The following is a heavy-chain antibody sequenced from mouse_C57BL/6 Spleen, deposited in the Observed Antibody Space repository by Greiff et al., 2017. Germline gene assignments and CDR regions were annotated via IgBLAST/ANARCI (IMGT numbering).Heavy chain of an antibody. CDR2: INPNNGGT. CDR1: GYTFTDYY. Sequence: EVQLQQSGPELVKPGASVKISCKASGYTFTDYYMNWVKQSHGKSLEWIGDINPNNGGTSYNQKFKGKATLTVDKYSSTAYMELRSLTSGDSAVYYCARSTTVVATRWYFDVWGTGTTVTVSS. J-gene: IGHJ1*03. V-gene: IGHV1-26*01. CDR3: ARSTTVVATRWYFDV. D-gene: IGHD1-1*01.